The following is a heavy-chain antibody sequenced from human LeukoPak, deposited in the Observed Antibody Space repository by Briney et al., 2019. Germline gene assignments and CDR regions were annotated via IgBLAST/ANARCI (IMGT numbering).Heavy chain of an antibody. CDR2: ISSNGGST. D-gene: IGHD5-12*01. CDR3: ASPYSGYDYNFDY. J-gene: IGHJ4*02. V-gene: IGHV3-64D*06. Sequence: PGGSLRLSCAVSGFTFSSYEMHWVRQAPGKGLEYVSSISSNGGSTYYADSVKGRFTISRDNSKNTLFLQMSSLRTEDTAVYYCASPYSGYDYNFDYWCQGTLVTVS. CDR1: GFTFSSYE.